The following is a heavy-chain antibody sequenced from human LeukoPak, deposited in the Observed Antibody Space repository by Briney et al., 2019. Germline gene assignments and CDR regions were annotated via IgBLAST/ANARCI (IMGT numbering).Heavy chain of an antibody. J-gene: IGHJ1*01. CDR1: GYTFTGYY. CDR3: ASTNDYGDFVYFQH. D-gene: IGHD4-17*01. V-gene: IGHV1-2*02. CDR2: INPNNGGT. Sequence: GASVKVSCKASGYTFTGYYMHWARQAPGQGLEWMGWINPNNGGTYYAQKFQGRVTMTRDTSISTAYMELIRLSSDDTAVYYCASTNDYGDFVYFQHWGQGTLVTVSS.